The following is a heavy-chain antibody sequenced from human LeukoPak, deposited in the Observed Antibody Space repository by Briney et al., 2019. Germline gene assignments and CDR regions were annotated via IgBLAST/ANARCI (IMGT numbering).Heavy chain of an antibody. Sequence: GGSLRLSCAASGFTFSSYAVSWVRQAPGRGLEWVSAISGSGGSTYYADSVKGRFTISRDNSKNTLYLQMNSLRAEDTAVYYCAKGSGYGEIDYWGQGTLVTVSS. D-gene: IGHD5-12*01. CDR1: GFTFSSYA. V-gene: IGHV3-23*01. CDR2: ISGSGGST. J-gene: IGHJ4*02. CDR3: AKGSGYGEIDY.